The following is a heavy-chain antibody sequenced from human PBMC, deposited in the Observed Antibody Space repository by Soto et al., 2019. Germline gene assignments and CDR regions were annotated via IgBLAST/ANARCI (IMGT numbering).Heavy chain of an antibody. J-gene: IGHJ6*02. V-gene: IGHV1-18*01. D-gene: IGHD3-10*01. CDR2: ISAYNGNT. CDR3: ARDHYYGSGSYYGSDYYYGMDV. CDR1: GYTFTSYG. Sequence: ASVKVSCKASGYTFTSYGISWVRQAPGQGLEWMGWISAYNGNTNYAQKLQGRVTITTDTSTSTAYMELRSLRSDDTAVYYCARDHYYGSGSYYGSDYYYGMDVWGQGTTVTVSS.